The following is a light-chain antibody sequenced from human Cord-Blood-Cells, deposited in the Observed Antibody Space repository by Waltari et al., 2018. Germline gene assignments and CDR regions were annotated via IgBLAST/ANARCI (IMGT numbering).Light chain of an antibody. CDR2: DAS. Sequence: EIVLTQSPATLSLSPGERANLPCRVSQSVSSYLAWYQQKPGQAPRLLIYDASNRATGIPARFSGSGSGTDFTLTISSLEPEDFAVYYCQQRSNWPPTFGGGTKVEIK. CDR3: QQRSNWPPT. V-gene: IGKV3-11*01. J-gene: IGKJ4*01. CDR1: QSVSSY.